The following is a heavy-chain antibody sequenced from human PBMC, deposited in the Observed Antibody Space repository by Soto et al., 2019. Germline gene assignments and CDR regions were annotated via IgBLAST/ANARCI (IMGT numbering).Heavy chain of an antibody. Sequence: PSETLSLTCTVSGGSFSNSFYYWGWIRQPPGKGLEWIGSISSSGGTYDNPSLESRVTISVDMSKNQFSLKLSSVTAADTAVYYCAGHDVSYHGPGWFDPWGQGTLVTVSS. CDR3: AGHDVSYHGPGWFDP. CDR2: ISSSGGT. D-gene: IGHD1-26*01. CDR1: GGSFSNSFYY. J-gene: IGHJ5*02. V-gene: IGHV4-39*01.